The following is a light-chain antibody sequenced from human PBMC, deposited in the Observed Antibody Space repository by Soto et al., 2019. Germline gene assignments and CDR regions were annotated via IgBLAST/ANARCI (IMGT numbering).Light chain of an antibody. CDR2: EVS. J-gene: IGLJ3*02. CDR1: SSDVGSYNF. CDR3: SSYTSTHALEVV. V-gene: IGLV2-14*01. Sequence: QSVLTQPASVSGSPGQSITISCTGTSSDVGSYNFVSWYQQHPGKAPKLMIYEVSNRPSGVSNRFSGSKSGNTASLTISGLQAEDEADYYCSSYTSTHALEVVFGGGTKLTVL.